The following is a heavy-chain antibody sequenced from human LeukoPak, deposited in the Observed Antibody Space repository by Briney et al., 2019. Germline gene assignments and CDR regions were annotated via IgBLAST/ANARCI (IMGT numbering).Heavy chain of an antibody. CDR2: INHSGST. Sequence: PSETLSLTCAVYGGSFSGYYWSWIRQPPGKGLEWIGEINHSGSTNYNPSLKSRVTISVDTSKNQFSLKLTSVTAADTAVYYCARRHTAMNSAFDPWGQGTLVTVSS. J-gene: IGHJ5*02. CDR1: GGSFSGYY. V-gene: IGHV4-34*01. CDR3: ARRHTAMNSAFDP. D-gene: IGHD5-18*01.